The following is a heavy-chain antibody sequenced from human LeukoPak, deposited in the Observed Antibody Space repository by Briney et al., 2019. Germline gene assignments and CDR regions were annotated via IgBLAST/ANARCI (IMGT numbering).Heavy chain of an antibody. J-gene: IGHJ6*02. D-gene: IGHD7-27*01. Sequence: GGSLRLSCAASGFTLSSYTMNWVRQAPEKGLEWVSSISGSGDKTFYADSVKGRFTISSDNSKNTLYLQMNSLRAEDTAVYYCAKDLGTGDYYYYGMDVWGQGTTVTVSS. CDR1: GFTLSSYT. CDR3: AKDLGTGDYYYYGMDV. CDR2: ISGSGDKT. V-gene: IGHV3-23*01.